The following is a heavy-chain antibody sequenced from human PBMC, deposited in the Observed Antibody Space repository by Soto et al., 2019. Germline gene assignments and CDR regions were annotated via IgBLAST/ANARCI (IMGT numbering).Heavy chain of an antibody. D-gene: IGHD1-7*01. V-gene: IGHV3-74*01. CDR2: INSDGTRI. J-gene: IGHJ4*02. CDR1: GFTFTNYR. Sequence: EVQLVESGGGLVQPGGSLRLSCAASGFTFTNYRIHWVRQAPGKGLVWVARINSDGTRINYADSVQGRVTISRDNAKNPVFLQMNSLRDEDSAVYFCARAGDWNYVQDFWGQGTLVTVSS. CDR3: ARAGDWNYVQDF.